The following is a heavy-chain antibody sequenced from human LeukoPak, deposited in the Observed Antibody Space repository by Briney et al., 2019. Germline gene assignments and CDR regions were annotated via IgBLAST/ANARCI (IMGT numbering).Heavy chain of an antibody. Sequence: GGSLRLSCAASGFTFDDYAMHWVRQAPGKGLEWVSGISWNSGSIGYADSVKGRFTISRDNAKNSLYLQMNSLRAEDTALYYCAKDGAPSIAARPSYFDYWGQGTLVTVSS. CDR3: AKDGAPSIAARPSYFDY. V-gene: IGHV3-9*01. D-gene: IGHD6-6*01. CDR1: GFTFDDYA. J-gene: IGHJ4*02. CDR2: ISWNSGSI.